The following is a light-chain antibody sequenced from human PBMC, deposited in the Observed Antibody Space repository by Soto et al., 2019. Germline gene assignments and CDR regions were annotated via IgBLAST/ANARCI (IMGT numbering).Light chain of an antibody. CDR1: NIGSKS. J-gene: IGLJ2*01. CDR2: DDS. CDR3: QVWDSSSDHHVV. Sequence: SSELTQPPSVSVAPGQTARITCGETNIGSKSVHWYQQKPGQAPLLVVYDDSDRPSGIPERFSGSNSGNTATLTISRVEAGDEADYYCQVWDSSSDHHVVFGGGTKLTVL. V-gene: IGLV3-21*02.